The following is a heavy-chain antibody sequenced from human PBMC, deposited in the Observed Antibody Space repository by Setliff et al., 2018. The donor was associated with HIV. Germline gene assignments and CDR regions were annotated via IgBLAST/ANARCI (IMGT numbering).Heavy chain of an antibody. CDR3: ARIPETRPYNFWTGGYGMDV. CDR2: IFSSDEK. J-gene: IGHJ6*02. CDR1: GGSISSSSDY. D-gene: IGHD3-3*01. V-gene: IGHV2-26*01. Sequence: ETLSLTCTVSGGSISSSSDYWGWIRQPPGKALEWLAHIFSSDEKSYSTSLKSRLTISKDTSKSQVVLTMTNMDPVDTATYYCARIPETRPYNFWTGGYGMDVWGQGTTVTVSS.